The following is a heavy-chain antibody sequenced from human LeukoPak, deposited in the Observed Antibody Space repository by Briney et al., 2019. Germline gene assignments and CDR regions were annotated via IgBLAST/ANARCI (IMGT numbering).Heavy chain of an antibody. J-gene: IGHJ4*02. Sequence: GASVKVSCKASGYTFTSYDINWVRQATGQGLEWMGWMNPNSGNTGYAQKFQGRVTMTRNTSISTAYMELSSLRSEDTAVYHCAGATIHSSSRMVDYWGPGTLVTVSS. V-gene: IGHV1-8*01. CDR2: MNPNSGNT. CDR1: GYTFTSYD. D-gene: IGHD6-13*01. CDR3: AGATIHSSSRMVDY.